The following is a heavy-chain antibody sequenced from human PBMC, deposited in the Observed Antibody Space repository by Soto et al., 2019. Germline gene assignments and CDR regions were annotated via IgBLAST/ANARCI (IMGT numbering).Heavy chain of an antibody. CDR3: EKPPGLIRYSSSPRPSDY. J-gene: IGHJ4*02. V-gene: IGHV3-23*01. CDR1: GFTFSSYA. D-gene: IGHD6-6*01. Sequence: EVQLLESGGGLVQPGGSLRLSCAASGFTFSSYAMSWVRQAPGKGLEWVSAISGSGGSTYYADSVKGRFTISRDNSKNTLYLEMNSLRAEDTAVYYCEKPPGLIRYSSSPRPSDYWGQGTLVTVSS. CDR2: ISGSGGST.